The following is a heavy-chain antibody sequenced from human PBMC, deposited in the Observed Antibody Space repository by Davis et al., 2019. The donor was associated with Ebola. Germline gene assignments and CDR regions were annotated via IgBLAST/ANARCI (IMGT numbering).Heavy chain of an antibody. J-gene: IGHJ5*02. V-gene: IGHV3-30*04. CDR3: ARALFRQWLVPRFDP. CDR1: GFTFSSYA. Sequence: GESLKISCAASGFTFSSYAMHWVRQAPGKGLEWVAVISYDGSNKYYADSVKGRFTISRDNAKNSLYLQMNSLRAEDTAVYYCARALFRQWLVPRFDPWGQGTLVTVSS. D-gene: IGHD6-19*01. CDR2: ISYDGSNK.